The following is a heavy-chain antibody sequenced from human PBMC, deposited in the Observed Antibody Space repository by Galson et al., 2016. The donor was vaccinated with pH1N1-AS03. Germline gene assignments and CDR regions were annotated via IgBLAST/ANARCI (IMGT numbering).Heavy chain of an antibody. V-gene: IGHV2-70*11. Sequence: PALVKPTQTLTLTCTFSGFSLRTSGMCVSWIRQPPGKALEWLARIDWNDNKYYSTSLKTRLTISKDTSKNQVVLTMTNMDPVDTATYYCARFHYGDYSVRFDPWGQGNLVTVSS. CDR1: GFSLRTSGMC. D-gene: IGHD4-17*01. CDR3: ARFHYGDYSVRFDP. J-gene: IGHJ5*02. CDR2: IDWNDNK.